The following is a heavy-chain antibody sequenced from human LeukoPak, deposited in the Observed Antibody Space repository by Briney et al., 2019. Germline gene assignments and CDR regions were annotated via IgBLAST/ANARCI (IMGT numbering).Heavy chain of an antibody. V-gene: IGHV4-59*01. J-gene: IGHJ4*02. Sequence: SETVSLTCTVSGGSINSYYWGWIRQPPGKGLEWIGYIYYSGSTNYNPSLKSRVTISVDTSKNQFSLKLSSVTAADTAVYYCAREEKLRHYFDYWGQGTLVTVSS. CDR3: AREEKLRHYFDY. CDR2: IYYSGST. CDR1: GGSINSYY. D-gene: IGHD4-17*01.